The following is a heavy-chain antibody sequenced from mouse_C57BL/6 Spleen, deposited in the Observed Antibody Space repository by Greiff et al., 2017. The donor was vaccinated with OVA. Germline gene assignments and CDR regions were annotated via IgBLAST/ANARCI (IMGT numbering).Heavy chain of an antibody. V-gene: IGHV1-18*01. CDR3: AREGAYYSNRDYAMDY. CDR2: INPNNGGT. CDR1: GYTFTDYN. J-gene: IGHJ4*01. D-gene: IGHD2-5*01. Sequence: EVQLQQSGPELVKPGASVKIPCKASGYTFTDYNMDWVKQSHGKSLEWIGDINPNNGGTIYNQKFKGKATLTVDKSSSTAYMELRSLTSEDTAVYYCAREGAYYSNRDYAMDYWGQGTSVTVSS.